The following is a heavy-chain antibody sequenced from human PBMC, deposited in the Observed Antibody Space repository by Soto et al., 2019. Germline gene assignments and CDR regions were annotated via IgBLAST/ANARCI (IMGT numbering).Heavy chain of an antibody. V-gene: IGHV4-61*08. Sequence: ETLSHTCTVSGGSSISGDYCWSWIRKQPGKGLEWIGYIYYSGSTNYNPSLKSRVTISVDTSKNQFSLKLSSVTAADTAVYYCARYKSNYYYGMDVWGQGTTVTVSS. CDR3: ARYKSNYYYGMDV. J-gene: IGHJ6*02. D-gene: IGHD1-20*01. CDR2: IYYSGST. CDR1: GGSSISGDYC.